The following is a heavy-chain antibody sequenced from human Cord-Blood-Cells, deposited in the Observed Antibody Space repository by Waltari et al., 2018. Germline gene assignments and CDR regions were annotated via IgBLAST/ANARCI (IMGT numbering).Heavy chain of an antibody. CDR2: ISYDGSNK. V-gene: IGHV3-30*18. Sequence: VQLLESGGGVVQPGRSLRLSGAASGFTCSSYGMHWVRQAPGKGLEWVAVISYDGSNKYYADSVKGRFTISRDNSKNTLYLQMNSLRAEDTAVYYCAKGAYYFDYWGQGTLVTVSS. CDR1: GFTCSSYG. CDR3: AKGAYYFDY. J-gene: IGHJ4*02.